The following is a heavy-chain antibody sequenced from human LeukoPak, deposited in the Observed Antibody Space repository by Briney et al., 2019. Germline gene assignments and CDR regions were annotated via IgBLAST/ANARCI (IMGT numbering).Heavy chain of an antibody. Sequence: SETLSLTCTVSGGSISSYYWSWIRQPPGKGLEWIWYIYYSGSTNYNPSLKSRVTISVDTSKNQFSLKLSSVTAADTAVYYCAREDCSSTSCTDAFDIWGQGTMVTVSS. V-gene: IGHV4-59*01. J-gene: IGHJ3*02. CDR1: GGSISSYY. CDR3: AREDCSSTSCTDAFDI. D-gene: IGHD2-2*01. CDR2: IYYSGST.